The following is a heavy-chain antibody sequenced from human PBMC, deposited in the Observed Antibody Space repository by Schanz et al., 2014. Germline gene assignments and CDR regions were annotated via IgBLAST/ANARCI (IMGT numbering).Heavy chain of an antibody. D-gene: IGHD6-13*01. CDR3: ARLDSSSWYPRY. J-gene: IGHJ4*02. V-gene: IGHV1-69*02. CDR1: GGTFSSYT. Sequence: QVQLVQSGAEVKKPGSSVKVSCKASGGTFSSYTISWVRQAPGQGLEWMGRIIPILGIANYAQKFQGRVTITADRSTSTAYMELRNLRSDDTAVYYCARLDSSSWYPRYWGQGTLVTVSS. CDR2: IIPILGIA.